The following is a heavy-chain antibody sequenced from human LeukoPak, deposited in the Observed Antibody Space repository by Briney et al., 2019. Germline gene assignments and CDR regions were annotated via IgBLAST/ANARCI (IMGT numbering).Heavy chain of an antibody. Sequence: GGSLRLSRAASEFTVSSKYMSWVRQVPGKGLEWVSIIYSDGGTFYADSVKGRFTISRDNSKNTLFLQMNNLRAEDTAVYYCASADYGISGYKNWGQGTLVTVSS. J-gene: IGHJ4*02. D-gene: IGHD3-22*01. CDR1: EFTVSSKY. CDR3: ASADYGISGYKN. CDR2: IYSDGGT. V-gene: IGHV3-66*01.